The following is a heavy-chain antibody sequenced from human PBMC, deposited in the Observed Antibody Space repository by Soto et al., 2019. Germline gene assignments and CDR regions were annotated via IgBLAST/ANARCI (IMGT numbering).Heavy chain of an antibody. CDR2: IKADASEN. Sequence: PGGSMRLSGAASGFSLRSYWMSWVRQTPGKGLGSLATIKADASENKYVDSVKGRCPVPRDNAKNSLYLQMDSLRAEDTAVYYCARDSGYGSGSSVNLYLDCCGRGTLVTVSS. J-gene: IGHJ4*01. D-gene: IGHD3-10*01. CDR3: ARDSGYGSGSSVNLYLDC. V-gene: IGHV3-7*01. CDR1: GFSLRSYW.